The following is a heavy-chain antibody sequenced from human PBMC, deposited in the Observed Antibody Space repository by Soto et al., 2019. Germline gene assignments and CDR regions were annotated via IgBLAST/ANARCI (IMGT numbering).Heavy chain of an antibody. CDR1: GGSISSYY. V-gene: IGHV4-59*08. CDR2: IYYSGST. D-gene: IGHD6-13*01. J-gene: IGHJ6*02. Sequence: QVQLQESGPGLVKPSETLSLTCTVSGGSISSYYWSWIRQPPGKGLEWIGYIYYSGSTNYNPSLKRRVTISVDTSKNQFSLKLSSVTAADTAVYYCAGTSWDHYYYYGMDVWGQGTTVTVSS. CDR3: AGTSWDHYYYYGMDV.